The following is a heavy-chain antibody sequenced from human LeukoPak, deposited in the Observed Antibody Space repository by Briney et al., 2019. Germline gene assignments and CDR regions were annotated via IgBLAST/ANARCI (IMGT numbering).Heavy chain of an antibody. CDR1: GFSFSNYW. J-gene: IGHJ3*02. D-gene: IGHD6-19*01. CDR2: IWYDGSNK. V-gene: IGHV3-33*08. CDR3: AREYRQWLADDAFDI. Sequence: GGSLRLSCAASGFSFSNYWMSWVRQAPGKGLEWVAVIWYDGSNKYYADSVKGRFTISRDNSKNTLYLQMNSLRAEDTAVYYCAREYRQWLADDAFDIWGQGTMVTVSS.